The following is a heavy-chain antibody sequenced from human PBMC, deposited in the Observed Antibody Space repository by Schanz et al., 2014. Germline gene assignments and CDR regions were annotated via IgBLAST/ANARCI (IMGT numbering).Heavy chain of an antibody. V-gene: IGHV3-30*04. CDR1: GFIFSVYD. CDR3: IPLVGEY. D-gene: IGHD1-26*01. CDR2: ISYDGSQR. J-gene: IGHJ4*02. Sequence: QLQLVESGGGVIQPGRSLRLSCAASGFIFSVYDMHWVRQAPGTGLEWVAVISYDGSQRYYADSVKGRFTISRDNSKDTLYLQMNRLRREDTAVYYCIPLVGEYWGQGTLVTVSS.